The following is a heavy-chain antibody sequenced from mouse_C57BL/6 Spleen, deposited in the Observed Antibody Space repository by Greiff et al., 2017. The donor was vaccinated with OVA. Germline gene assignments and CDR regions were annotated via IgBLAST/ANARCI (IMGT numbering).Heavy chain of an antibody. V-gene: IGHV1-64*01. CDR3: ARERTMRYFDV. CDR2: IHPNSGST. Sequence: QVQLKQPGAELVKPGASVKLSCKASGYTFTSYWMHWVKQRPGQGLEWIGMIHPNSGSTNYNEKFKSKATLTVDKSSSTAYMQLSSLTSEDSAVYYCARERTMRYFDVWGTGTTVTVSS. D-gene: IGHD2-4*01. CDR1: GYTFTSYW. J-gene: IGHJ1*03.